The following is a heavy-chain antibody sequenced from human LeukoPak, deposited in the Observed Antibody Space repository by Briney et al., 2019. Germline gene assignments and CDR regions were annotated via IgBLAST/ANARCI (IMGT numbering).Heavy chain of an antibody. CDR1: GYTFTGYY. CDR3: AREPVDTAMVTLYYFVY. CDR2: INPNSGGT. V-gene: IGHV1-2*02. D-gene: IGHD5-18*01. J-gene: IGHJ4*02. Sequence: ASVKVSCKASGYTFTGYYMHWVRQAPGQGLEWMGWINPNSGGTNYAQKFQGRVTMTRDTSISTAYMELSRLRFDDTAVYYCAREPVDTAMVTLYYFVYWGQGTLVTVSS.